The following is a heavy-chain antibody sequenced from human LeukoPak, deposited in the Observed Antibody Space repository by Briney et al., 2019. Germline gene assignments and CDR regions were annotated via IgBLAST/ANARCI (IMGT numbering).Heavy chain of an antibody. V-gene: IGHV3-23*01. J-gene: IGHJ4*02. D-gene: IGHD3-10*01. CDR3: AKHDYGSGSYSPYFDC. CDR1: GFTFSSYA. CDR2: VSGSGGVT. Sequence: GGSLRLSCAASGFTFSSYAMSWVRQAPGKGLEWVSAVSGSGGVTKYADSVKGRFTISRDNSKNTLYLQMNSLRAEDTAIYYCAKHDYGSGSYSPYFDCWGQGTLVTVSS.